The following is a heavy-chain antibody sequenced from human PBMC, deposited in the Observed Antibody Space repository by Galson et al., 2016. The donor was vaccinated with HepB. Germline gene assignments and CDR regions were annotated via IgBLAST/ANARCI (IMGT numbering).Heavy chain of an antibody. CDR3: ASSVRGSGSPPGGY. J-gene: IGHJ4*02. Sequence: SLRLSCAASGFTFSDHYTDWVRQAPGKGLEWVSAMSDSGGSTYYADSVKGRFTISRDNSKNTLYLQMNSLRAEDTAVYYCASSVRGSGSPPGGYWGQGTLVTVSS. CDR2: MSDSGGST. V-gene: IGHV3-23*01. D-gene: IGHD3-10*01. CDR1: GFTFSDHY.